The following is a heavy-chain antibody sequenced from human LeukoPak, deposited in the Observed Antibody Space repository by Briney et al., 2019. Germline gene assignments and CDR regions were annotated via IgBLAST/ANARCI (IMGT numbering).Heavy chain of an antibody. Sequence: GGSLRLSCAASGFTFSSYAMHWVRQVSGKGLEWVSGINGNGGSTYYADSVKGRFTISRGDSKNTLYLQMNSLRADDTAVYYCAKAYSASPGGYFDYWGQGALVTVSS. CDR1: GFTFSSYA. CDR2: INGNGGST. CDR3: AKAYSASPGGYFDY. V-gene: IGHV3-23*01. D-gene: IGHD1-26*01. J-gene: IGHJ4*02.